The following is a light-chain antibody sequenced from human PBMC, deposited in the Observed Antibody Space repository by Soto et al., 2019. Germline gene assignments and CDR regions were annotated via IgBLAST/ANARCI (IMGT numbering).Light chain of an antibody. CDR1: QSISSY. J-gene: IGKJ2*01. CDR2: AAS. V-gene: IGKV1-39*01. Sequence: DIQMTQSPPSLSASVGDRVTITCRASQSISSYVNWYQQKPGKAPKLLIYAASSMQSGVPSRFSGSGSGTDFTLTISSLQREDFATYYCQQSYSTPLYTFGQGTKLEIK. CDR3: QQSYSTPLYT.